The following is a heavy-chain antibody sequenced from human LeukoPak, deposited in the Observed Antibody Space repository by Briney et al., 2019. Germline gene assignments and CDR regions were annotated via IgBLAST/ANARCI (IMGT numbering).Heavy chain of an antibody. J-gene: IGHJ4*01. CDR2: IYYSGST. Sequence: SETLSLTCTVSGGSISSYYWSWIRQPPGKGLEWIGYIYYSGSTNYNPSLKSRVTISVDTSKNQFALKLRSVTAADTAVYYCARVVAAAVVDYWGHGTLVTVSS. D-gene: IGHD6-13*01. V-gene: IGHV4-59*01. CDR1: GGSISSYY. CDR3: ARVVAAAVVDY.